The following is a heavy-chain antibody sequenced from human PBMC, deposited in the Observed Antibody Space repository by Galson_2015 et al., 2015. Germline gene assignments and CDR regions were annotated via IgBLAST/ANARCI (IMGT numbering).Heavy chain of an antibody. CDR3: ARYSDSWYFDL. D-gene: IGHD2-15*01. Sequence: SLRLSCAASGFTVNSNYMSWVRQAPGEGLEFVSVIYNGDTTYYADSAKGRFTISRDNSKNTLYLQMNSLRAEDTAVYYCARYSDSWYFDLWGRGTLVTVSS. CDR2: IYNGDTT. CDR1: GFTVNSNY. J-gene: IGHJ2*01. V-gene: IGHV3-53*01.